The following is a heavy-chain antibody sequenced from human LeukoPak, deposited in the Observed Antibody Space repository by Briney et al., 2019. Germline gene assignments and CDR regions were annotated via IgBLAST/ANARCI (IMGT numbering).Heavy chain of an antibody. CDR3: ATYYYGXGRWAFDI. CDR2: IYYSGST. Sequence: SETLSLTCAVSGGSINSYYWYWIRQPPGKGLEWIGYIYYSGSTNYNPSLKSRVTISVDTSKNQFSLKLSSVTAADTAVYYCATYYYGXGRWAFDI. D-gene: IGHD3-10*01. V-gene: IGHV4-59*08. J-gene: IGHJ3*02. CDR1: GGSINSYY.